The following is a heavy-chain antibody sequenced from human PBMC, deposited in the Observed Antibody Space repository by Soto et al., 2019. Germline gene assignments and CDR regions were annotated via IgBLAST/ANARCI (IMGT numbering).Heavy chain of an antibody. CDR2: IYYSGST. V-gene: IGHV4-59*01. D-gene: IGHD3-22*01. CDR3: ARASYYYDRSGAYNWFDP. Sequence: QVQLQESGPGLVNPSETLSLTCTVSGGSISSYYWSWIRQPPGKGLEWIGYIYYSGSTNYNPSLKSRVTRSVDTSKTQFSLKLSSVTAADTAVYYCARASYYYDRSGAYNWFDPWCQGNLVTVSS. J-gene: IGHJ5*02. CDR1: GGSISSYY.